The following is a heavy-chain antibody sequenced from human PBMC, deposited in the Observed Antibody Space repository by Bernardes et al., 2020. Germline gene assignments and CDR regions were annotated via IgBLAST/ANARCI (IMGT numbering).Heavy chain of an antibody. CDR1: GYTFSSYG. D-gene: IGHD6-13*01. Sequence: VSVQVSCKASGYTFSSYGINWVRQAPGQGLEWMGWISAYNGNTNYVQNLQRRVTMTTDTSTSIAYMELRSLRSDDTAVYYCARAKGGIAAAGTEAFDIWGQGTMVTVSS. CDR2: ISAYNGNT. V-gene: IGHV1-18*01. J-gene: IGHJ3*02. CDR3: ARAKGGIAAAGTEAFDI.